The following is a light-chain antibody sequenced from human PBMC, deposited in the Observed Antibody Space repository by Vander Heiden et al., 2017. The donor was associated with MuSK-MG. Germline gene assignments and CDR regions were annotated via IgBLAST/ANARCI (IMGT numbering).Light chain of an antibody. V-gene: IGLV1-51*01. Sequence: QSVLTQPPSVSAAPGQKVTISCSGSSSNIGQSYVSWYQQLPGTAPKLLIYDNNKRPSGIPDRFSGSKSGASATLDITGLQTGDEADYYCGTWDGSLTVGVFGGGTKLTVL. CDR3: GTWDGSLTVGV. CDR2: DNN. J-gene: IGLJ2*01. CDR1: SSNIGQSY.